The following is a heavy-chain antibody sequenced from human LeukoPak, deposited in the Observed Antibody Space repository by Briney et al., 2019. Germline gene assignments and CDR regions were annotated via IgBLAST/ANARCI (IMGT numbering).Heavy chain of an antibody. CDR1: GFTFSSYG. J-gene: IGHJ6*03. D-gene: IGHD4-23*01. Sequence: PGGSLRLSCAASGFTFSSYGMSWVRQAPGKGLEWVSAISESGSSAYYADSVKGRFTISRDNSKNTLYLQMNSLRAEDTAVYYCAKEAGYGGFYYMDVWGKGTTVTISS. CDR3: AKEAGYGGFYYMDV. V-gene: IGHV3-23*01. CDR2: ISESGSSA.